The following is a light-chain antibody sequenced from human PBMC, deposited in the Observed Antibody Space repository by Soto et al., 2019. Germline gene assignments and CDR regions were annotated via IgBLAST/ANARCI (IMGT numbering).Light chain of an antibody. V-gene: IGKV3-20*01. Sequence: DIVLTQSPGTLSLSPGERATLSCRASQSFSSSYLAWYQQKPGQAPGLLISGASTRATGIPDRFSGSGSGTDFTLTISRLEPEDFAVYYCQQYGTSSWTFGQGTKVEIK. CDR3: QQYGTSSWT. J-gene: IGKJ1*01. CDR1: QSFSSSY. CDR2: GAS.